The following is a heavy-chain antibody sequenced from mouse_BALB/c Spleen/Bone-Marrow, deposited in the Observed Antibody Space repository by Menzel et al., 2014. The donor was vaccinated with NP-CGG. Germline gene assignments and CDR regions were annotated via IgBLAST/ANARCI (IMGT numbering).Heavy chain of an antibody. CDR2: IISGGSYT. CDR3: TRAPYDNSYFDY. J-gene: IGHJ2*01. V-gene: IGHV5-6-4*01. Sequence: EVMLVESGGGLVKPGGSLKLSCAASGFTFTTYTMSWVRQTPEKRLEWVATIISGGSYTYYPDSVKGRFTVSRDNAKNTLYLQMSSPKSEDTAMYYCTRAPYDNSYFDYWGQGTTLTVSS. D-gene: IGHD2-1*01. CDR1: GFTFTTYT.